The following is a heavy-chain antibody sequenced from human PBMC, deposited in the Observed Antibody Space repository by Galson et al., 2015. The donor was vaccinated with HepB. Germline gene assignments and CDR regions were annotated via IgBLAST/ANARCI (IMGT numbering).Heavy chain of an antibody. CDR3: ARGFRLVRAAAGTFPLEYYYYYYGMDV. Sequence: SETLSLTCAVYGGSFSGYYWSWIRQPPGKGLEWIGEINRSGSTNYNPSLKSRVTISVDTSKNQFSLKLSSVTAADTAVYYCARGFRLVRAAAGTFPLEYYYYYYGMDVWGQGTTVTVSS. D-gene: IGHD6-13*01. V-gene: IGHV4-34*01. J-gene: IGHJ6*02. CDR1: GGSFSGYY. CDR2: INRSGST.